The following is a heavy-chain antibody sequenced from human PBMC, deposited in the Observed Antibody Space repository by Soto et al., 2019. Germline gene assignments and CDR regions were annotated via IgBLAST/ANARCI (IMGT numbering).Heavy chain of an antibody. Sequence: PGGSLRLSCAASGFTVSHKYISWVRQAPGKGLEWVSGISSDGRTYYADSVKGRLSISRDISKDTVYLQMDSLGSEDTAIYYCARDCCSKNHFAHWGQGTLVTVSS. CDR2: ISSDGRT. J-gene: IGHJ4*02. CDR1: GFTVSHKY. V-gene: IGHV3-53*01. D-gene: IGHD2-2*01. CDR3: ARDCCSKNHFAH.